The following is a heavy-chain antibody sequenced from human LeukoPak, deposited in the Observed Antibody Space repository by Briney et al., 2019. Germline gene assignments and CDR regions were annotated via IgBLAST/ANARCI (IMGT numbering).Heavy chain of an antibody. V-gene: IGHV3-21*01. CDR1: VFTFSSYM. CDR3: AREGDGYTDPFDY. CDR2: ISSSSSYI. Sequence: GGSLRLSCAASVFTFSSYMMTWVRQAPGKGLAGVSSISSSSSYIYYADSVKGRFTISRDNARKSMYLQMNSLRAEDTAVYYCAREGDGYTDPFDYWGQGTLVTVSS. J-gene: IGHJ4*02. D-gene: IGHD5-24*01.